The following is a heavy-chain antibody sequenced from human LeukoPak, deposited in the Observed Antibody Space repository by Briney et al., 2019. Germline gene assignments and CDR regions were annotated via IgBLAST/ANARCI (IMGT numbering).Heavy chain of an antibody. Sequence: TGGSLRLSCAASGFTFTDYSMNWVRQAPGKGLEWVSSIGYNSRSIYYADSVKGRFTISRDNAKNSLYLQMNSLRAEDTAVYYCAREGPYCSSTSCYLDYWGQGTLVTVSS. V-gene: IGHV3-21*01. CDR1: GFTFTDYS. J-gene: IGHJ4*02. D-gene: IGHD2-2*01. CDR3: AREGPYCSSTSCYLDY. CDR2: IGYNSRSI.